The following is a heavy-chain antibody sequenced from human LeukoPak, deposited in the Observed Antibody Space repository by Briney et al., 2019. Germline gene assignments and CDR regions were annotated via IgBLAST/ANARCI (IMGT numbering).Heavy chain of an antibody. CDR2: IHYSGST. Sequence: SETLSLTCTVSGGSITSSYWNWIRQPPGKGLEWIGYIHYSGSTNYNPSLRSRVTISVDASKNQFSLKLNSVTAADTAVYYCARAYSIEAVFDYWGQGTLVTVSS. V-gene: IGHV4-59*01. CDR3: ARAYSIEAVFDY. D-gene: IGHD4-11*01. CDR1: GGSITSSY. J-gene: IGHJ4*02.